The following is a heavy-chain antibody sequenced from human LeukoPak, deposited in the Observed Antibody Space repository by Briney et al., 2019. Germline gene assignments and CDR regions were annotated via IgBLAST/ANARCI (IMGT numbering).Heavy chain of an antibody. Sequence: SETLSLTCAVSGGAISSGGYSWSWIRQPPGKGLEWIGYIYHSGSTYYNPSLKSRVTISVDRSKNQFSLKLSSVTAADTAVYYCARVYCSSTSCLGGFDPWGQGTLVTVSS. V-gene: IGHV4-30-2*01. CDR3: ARVYCSSTSCLGGFDP. CDR1: GGAISSGGYS. J-gene: IGHJ5*02. D-gene: IGHD2-2*01. CDR2: IYHSGST.